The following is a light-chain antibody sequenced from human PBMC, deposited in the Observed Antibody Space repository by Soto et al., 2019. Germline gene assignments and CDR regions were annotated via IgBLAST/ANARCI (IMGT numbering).Light chain of an antibody. CDR2: EGI. CDR1: SSDVGSYNL. V-gene: IGLV2-23*01. CDR3: CSYAGSSTWV. J-gene: IGLJ2*01. Sequence: QSALTQPASVSGSPGQSITISCTGTSSDVGSYNLVSWYQQHPGKAPKPMIYEGIKRPSGVANRFSGSKSGNTASLTISGLQAEDEADYYCCSYAGSSTWVFGGGTQLTVL.